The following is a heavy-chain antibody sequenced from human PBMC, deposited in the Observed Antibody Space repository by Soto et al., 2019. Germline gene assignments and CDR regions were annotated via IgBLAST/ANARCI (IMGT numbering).Heavy chain of an antibody. Sequence: SETRSLTCTVSGGSISTVDYWWSWIRQSPDMGLEWIGHIYDGGRTYNNPSLESRVTMSVDTSKSQLSLTLSSVSAADTAVYYCARGPSGDKVDSWGQGTLVTVS. CDR1: GGSISTVDYW. V-gene: IGHV4-30-4*01. CDR3: ARGPSGDKVDS. D-gene: IGHD7-27*01. CDR2: IYDGGRT. J-gene: IGHJ4*02.